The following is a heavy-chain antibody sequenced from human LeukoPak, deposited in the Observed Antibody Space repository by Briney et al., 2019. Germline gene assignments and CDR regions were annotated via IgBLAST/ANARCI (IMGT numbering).Heavy chain of an antibody. CDR2: INHSGST. CDR1: GGSFSGYY. V-gene: IGHV4-34*01. CDR3: ARGDDILTGHYNY. J-gene: IGHJ4*02. D-gene: IGHD3-9*01. Sequence: SETLSLTCAVYGGSFSGYYWSWIRQPPGKGLEWIGEINHSGSTNYNPSLKSRVTISVGTSKNQFSLKLSSVTAADTAVYYCARGDDILTGHYNYWGQGTLVTVS.